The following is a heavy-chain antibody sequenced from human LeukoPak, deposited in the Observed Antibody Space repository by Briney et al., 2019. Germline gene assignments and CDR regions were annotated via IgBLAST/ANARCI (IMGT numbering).Heavy chain of an antibody. CDR1: GFTLSSYS. Sequence: GGSLRLSCAASGFTLSSYSMNWVRQAPGKGLEWVSSISSSSSYIYYADSVKGRFTISRDNAKNSLYLQMNSLRAEDTAVYYCARDRGGYFDYWGQGTLVTVSS. V-gene: IGHV3-21*01. D-gene: IGHD3-10*01. CDR3: ARDRGGYFDY. CDR2: ISSSSSYI. J-gene: IGHJ4*02.